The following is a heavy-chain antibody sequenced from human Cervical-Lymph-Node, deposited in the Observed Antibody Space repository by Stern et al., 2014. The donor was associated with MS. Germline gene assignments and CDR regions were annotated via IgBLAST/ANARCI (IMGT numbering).Heavy chain of an antibody. CDR1: GYSFTSYW. CDR3: ARTPPYCLGDCDY. D-gene: IGHD2-21*02. V-gene: IGHV5-51*03. Sequence: VQLVQSGAEVKKPGESLKISCKASGYSFTSYWIGWVRQMPGKGLEWMGIIYPGDSDTRYSPSFEGQVTISADKSSSTAYLQWSSLKASDTAMYYCARTPPYCLGDCDYWGQGTLVTVSS. J-gene: IGHJ4*02. CDR2: IYPGDSDT.